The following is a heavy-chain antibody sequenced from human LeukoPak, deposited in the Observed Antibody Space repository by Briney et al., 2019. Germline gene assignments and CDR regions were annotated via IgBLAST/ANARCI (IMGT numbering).Heavy chain of an antibody. J-gene: IGHJ4*02. CDR3: AKPTTVLTSYYFDY. CDR1: GFTFSSYG. CDR2: ISYDGRDK. Sequence: GGSLRLSCAASGFTFSSYGMQWVRQAPGKGLEWVAIISYDGRDKFYEDSVKGRFTISRDNSKNTLYLQMNNLRAEDTAVYYCAKPTTVLTSYYFDYWGQGTLVTVSS. V-gene: IGHV3-30*18. D-gene: IGHD4-23*01.